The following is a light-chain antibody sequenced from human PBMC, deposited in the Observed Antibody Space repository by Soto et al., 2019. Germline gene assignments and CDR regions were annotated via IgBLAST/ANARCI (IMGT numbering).Light chain of an antibody. Sequence: QSVLTQPPSASGTPRQRVTISCSGSSSNIGNNAVNWYQQLPGQAPKIVIYYDDLLTSGVSDRFSGSKSGISASLAISDLQSDDEADYYCATWDDSLNAYVFGPGTKLTVL. CDR1: SSNIGNNA. V-gene: IGLV1-36*01. CDR2: YDD. J-gene: IGLJ1*01. CDR3: ATWDDSLNAYV.